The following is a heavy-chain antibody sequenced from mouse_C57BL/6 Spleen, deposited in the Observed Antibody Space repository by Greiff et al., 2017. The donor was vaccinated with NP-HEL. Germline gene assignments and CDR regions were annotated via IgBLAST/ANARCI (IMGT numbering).Heavy chain of an antibody. CDR3: AVGLRQGAMDY. D-gene: IGHD2-2*01. V-gene: IGHV1-39*01. J-gene: IGHJ4*01. CDR1: GYSFTDYN. Sequence: LVESGASVKISCKASGYSFTDYNMNWVKQSNGKSLEWIGVINPNYGTTSYNQKFKGKATLTVDQSSSTAYMQLNSLTSEDSAVYYCAVGLRQGAMDYWGQGTSVTVSS. CDR2: INPNYGTT.